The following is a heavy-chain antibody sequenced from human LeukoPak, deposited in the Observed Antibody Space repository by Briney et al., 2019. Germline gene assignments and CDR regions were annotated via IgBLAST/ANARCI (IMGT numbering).Heavy chain of an antibody. CDR1: GGSISSGGYS. V-gene: IGHV4-30-2*01. Sequence: SETLSLTCAVSGGSISSGGYSWSWIRQPPGKGLEWIGYIYHSGSTYYNPSLKSRVTISVDRSKNQFSLKLSSVTAAGTAVYYCARERAVAYFDYWGQGTLVTVSS. J-gene: IGHJ4*02. CDR2: IYHSGST. CDR3: ARERAVAYFDY. D-gene: IGHD6-19*01.